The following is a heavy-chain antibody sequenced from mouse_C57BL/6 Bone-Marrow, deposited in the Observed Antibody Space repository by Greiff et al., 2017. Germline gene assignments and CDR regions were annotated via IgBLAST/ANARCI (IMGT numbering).Heavy chain of an antibody. V-gene: IGHV14-4*01. CDR2: IDPENGDT. J-gene: IGHJ2*01. CDR3: THYGSSYGYFDY. CDR1: GFNIKDYY. Sequence: VQLQQSGAELVRPGASVKLSCTASGFNIKDYYMHWVKQRPEQGLEWIGWIDPENGDTEYASKFQGKATITADTSSNTAYLQLSSLTSEDTAVYYCTHYGSSYGYFDYWGQGTTLTVSS. D-gene: IGHD1-1*01.